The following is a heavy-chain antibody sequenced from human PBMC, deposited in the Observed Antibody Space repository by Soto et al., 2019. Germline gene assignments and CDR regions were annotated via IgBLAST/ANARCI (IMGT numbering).Heavy chain of an antibody. D-gene: IGHD5-18*01. CDR2: IYYSGST. J-gene: IGHJ5*02. CDR1: GRSPSSVDYY. V-gene: IGHV4-30-4*01. CDR3: ASLKLGYSTFDP. Sequence: SETMFLSNTVSGRSPSSVDYYWGGIRQPPGKGLEWIGYIYYSGSTYYNPSLKSRVTISVDTSKNQFSLKLSSVTVADTAVYYCASLKLGYSTFDPWGQGTLVTVS.